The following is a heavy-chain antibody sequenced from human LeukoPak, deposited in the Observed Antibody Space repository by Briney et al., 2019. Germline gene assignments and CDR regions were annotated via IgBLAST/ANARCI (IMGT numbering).Heavy chain of an antibody. CDR1: GGTFSSYA. J-gene: IGHJ4*02. D-gene: IGHD3-22*01. Sequence: GSSVKVSCKASGGTFSSYAVSWVRLTPGQGLEWLGGIIPVFGTTTYAQKFQAKVTMTADKSTNTANLEISSLTSDDTAVYYCARCSPGDSSNFYAVLQYWGQGTQVTVST. CDR3: ARCSPGDSSNFYAVLQY. V-gene: IGHV1-69*06. CDR2: IIPVFGTT.